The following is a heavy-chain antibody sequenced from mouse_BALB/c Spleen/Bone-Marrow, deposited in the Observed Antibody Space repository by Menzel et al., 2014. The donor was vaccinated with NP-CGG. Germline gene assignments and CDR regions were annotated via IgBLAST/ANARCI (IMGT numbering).Heavy chain of an antibody. CDR1: GFNIKDTY. Sequence: EVKLMESGAELVKPGASVKLSCTASGFNIKDTYMHWVKQRPEQGLEWIGRIDPANGNTKYDPKFQGKATITADTSSNTAYLQLSSLTSEDTAVYYCASYCYGSSGFAYWGQGTLVTVSA. CDR2: IDPANGNT. CDR3: ASYCYGSSGFAY. J-gene: IGHJ3*01. D-gene: IGHD1-1*01. V-gene: IGHV14-3*02.